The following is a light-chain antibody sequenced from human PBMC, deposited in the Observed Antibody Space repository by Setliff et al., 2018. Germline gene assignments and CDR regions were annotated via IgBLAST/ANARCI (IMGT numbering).Light chain of an antibody. CDR3: SSYTSSSTRV. CDR1: SSDVGYYNY. V-gene: IGLV2-14*01. J-gene: IGLJ1*01. Sequence: QSALTQPASVSGSPGQSITISCTGPSSDVGYYNYVSWYQQHPGKAPKLMIYEVSNRPSGVSNRFSGSKSGNTASLTISGLQAEDEADYYCSSYTSSSTRVFGTGTRSPS. CDR2: EVS.